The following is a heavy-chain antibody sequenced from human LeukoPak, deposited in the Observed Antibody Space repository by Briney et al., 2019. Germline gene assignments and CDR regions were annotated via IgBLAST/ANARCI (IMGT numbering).Heavy chain of an antibody. Sequence: PSETLSLTCSVSGVSISSYYWSWIRQPAGKGLEFIRRMYSSGSTNYNPSLKSRVTMSIDTSKNQFSLKLSSVTAADTAVYYCARTPDYGDYSDNWFDPWGQGTLVTVSS. V-gene: IGHV4-4*07. D-gene: IGHD4-17*01. CDR2: MYSSGST. CDR1: GVSISSYY. J-gene: IGHJ5*02. CDR3: ARTPDYGDYSDNWFDP.